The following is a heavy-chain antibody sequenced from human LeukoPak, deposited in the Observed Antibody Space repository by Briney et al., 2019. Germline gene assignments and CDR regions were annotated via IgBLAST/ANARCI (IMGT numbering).Heavy chain of an antibody. J-gene: IGHJ2*01. D-gene: IGHD1-14*01. CDR2: INPNSGDT. Sequence: ASVKVSCKTSGYTFTGYYIHWVRQAPGQGLEWMGWINPNSGDTNYAQKFQGRVTMTRDTSITTAYMELSRLKSDDTAVYYCAREADTTTRYFDLWGRGTLVIVSS. CDR1: GYTFTGYY. CDR3: AREADTTTRYFDL. V-gene: IGHV1-2*02.